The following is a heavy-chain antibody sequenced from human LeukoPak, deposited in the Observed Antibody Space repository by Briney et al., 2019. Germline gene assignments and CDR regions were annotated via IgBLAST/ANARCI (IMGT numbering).Heavy chain of an antibody. D-gene: IGHD6-19*01. V-gene: IGHV1-18*01. Sequence: ASVTVSCKASGYTFTSYGISWVRQAPGQGLEWMGCISAYNGNTNYAQKLQGRVTMTTDTSTSTAYMELRSLRSDDTAVYYCARDRDIAVAGNFDYWGQGTLVTVSS. CDR1: GYTFTSYG. CDR3: ARDRDIAVAGNFDY. CDR2: ISAYNGNT. J-gene: IGHJ4*02.